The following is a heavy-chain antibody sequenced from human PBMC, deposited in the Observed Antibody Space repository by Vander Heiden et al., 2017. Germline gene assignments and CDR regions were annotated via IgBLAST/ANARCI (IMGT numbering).Heavy chain of an antibody. V-gene: IGHV3-23*01. D-gene: IGHD1-26*01. CDR3: AKGRGTYYDD. CDR1: GFTFGSYA. CDR2: VTTRGRST. J-gene: IGHJ4*02. Sequence: EVQLLVPGGGLVQPGVSLRLSCAVSGFTFGSYAMTWVSQAPGKGLEWVAVVTTRGRSTYYADSVKGRFTISTDNSKNTVYLQMNSLRTEDTAIYYCAKGRGTYYDDWGQGTLVTVST.